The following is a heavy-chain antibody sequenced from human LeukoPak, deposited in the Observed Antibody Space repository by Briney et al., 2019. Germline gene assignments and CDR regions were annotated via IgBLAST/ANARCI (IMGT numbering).Heavy chain of an antibody. J-gene: IGHJ4*02. V-gene: IGHV3-30*02. CDR1: GFTFSSYG. D-gene: IGHD1-26*01. CDR2: IRYDGSNK. CDR3: AKSRWRELREGLDY. Sequence: PGGSLRLSCAASGFTFSSYGMHWVRQAPGKGLEWVAFIRYDGSNKYYAGSVKGRFTISRDNSKNTLYLQMNSLRAEDTAVYYCAKSRWRELREGLDYWGQGTLVTVSS.